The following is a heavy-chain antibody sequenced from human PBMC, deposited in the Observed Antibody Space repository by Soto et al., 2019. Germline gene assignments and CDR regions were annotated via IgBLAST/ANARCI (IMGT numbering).Heavy chain of an antibody. D-gene: IGHD2-15*01. V-gene: IGHV3-23*01. J-gene: IGHJ6*03. CDR2: ISGSGGST. CDR1: GFTFDNYA. CDR3: AKIRYCSGGSCYSGYYYYYMDV. Sequence: EVQLLESGGGLVQPGGSLRLSCAASGFTFDNYAMSWVRQAPGKGLEWISAISGSGGSTYYADSVKGRFTISRDNSKNTLYLQMNSLRAEDTAVYYCAKIRYCSGGSCYSGYYYYYMDVWGKGTTVTVSS.